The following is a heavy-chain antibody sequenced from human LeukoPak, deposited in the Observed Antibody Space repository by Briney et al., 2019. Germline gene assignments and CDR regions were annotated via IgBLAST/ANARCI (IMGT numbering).Heavy chain of an antibody. CDR3: ARVGPLWFGELFTPLPYYYYYGMDV. J-gene: IGHJ6*02. V-gene: IGHV3-7*03. CDR2: IKQDGSEK. D-gene: IGHD3-10*01. Sequence: GGSLRLSCAASGFTFSFYWMSWVRQAPGKGLEWVANIKQDGSEKYYVDSVVGRFIVSRDNAKNSLYLQMNSLRAEDTAVYYCARVGPLWFGELFTPLPYYYYYGMDVWGQGTTVTVSS. CDR1: GFTFSFYW.